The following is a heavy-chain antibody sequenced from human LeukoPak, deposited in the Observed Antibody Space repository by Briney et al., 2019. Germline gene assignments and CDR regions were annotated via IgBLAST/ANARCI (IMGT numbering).Heavy chain of an antibody. V-gene: IGHV3-11*04. Sequence: GGSLRLSCAASGFTFSDYYMSWIRQAPGKGLAWASYISSSGSTIYYADSVKGRFTISRDNSKSTLYLQMNSLRDDDSAAYFCARVYLERLTAGYFDHWGQGTQVTVSP. CDR3: ARVYLERLTAGYFDH. J-gene: IGHJ4*02. CDR2: ISSSGSTI. D-gene: IGHD2-8*01. CDR1: GFTFSDYY.